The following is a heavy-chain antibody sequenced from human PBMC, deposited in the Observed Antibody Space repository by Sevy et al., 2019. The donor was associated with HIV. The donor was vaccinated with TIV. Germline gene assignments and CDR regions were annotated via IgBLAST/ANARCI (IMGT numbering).Heavy chain of an antibody. Sequence: GGSLRLSCVASEFRLSNYAMNWVRQAPGKGLEWVSGVSGSGGSSYYADSVKGRFTISRDNSKNTLYLQMNSLRAEDTAMYYCAKDLYYGNSLFDYWGQGILVTVSS. CDR2: VSGSGGSS. D-gene: IGHD3-22*01. CDR1: EFRLSNYA. J-gene: IGHJ4*02. V-gene: IGHV3-23*01. CDR3: AKDLYYGNSLFDY.